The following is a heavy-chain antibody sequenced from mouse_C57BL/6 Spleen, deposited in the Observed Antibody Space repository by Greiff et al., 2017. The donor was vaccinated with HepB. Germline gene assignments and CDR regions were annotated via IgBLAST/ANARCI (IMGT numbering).Heavy chain of an antibody. Sequence: DVHLVESGGGLVKPGGSLKLSCAASGFTFSSYAMSWVRQTPEKRLEWVATISDGGSYTYYPDNVKGRFTISRDNAKNNLYLQMSHLKSEDTAMYYCARGDTTGDYWGQGTTLTVSS. CDR2: ISDGGSYT. CDR3: ARGDTTGDY. CDR1: GFTFSSYA. J-gene: IGHJ2*01. D-gene: IGHD1-1*01. V-gene: IGHV5-4*01.